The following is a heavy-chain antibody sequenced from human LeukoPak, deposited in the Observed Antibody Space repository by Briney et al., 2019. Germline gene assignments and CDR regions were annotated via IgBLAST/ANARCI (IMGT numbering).Heavy chain of an antibody. CDR3: ARAYRVVTRDYYYYMDV. D-gene: IGHD4-23*01. J-gene: IGHJ6*03. V-gene: IGHV1-46*01. CDR2: INPSGGST. Sequence: ASVKVSCKASGYTFTSYYMHWVRQAPGQGLEWMGIINPSGGSTSYAQKFQGRVTMTRNTSISTAYMELSSLRSEDTAVYYCARAYRVVTRDYYYYMDVWGKGTTVTVSS. CDR1: GYTFTSYY.